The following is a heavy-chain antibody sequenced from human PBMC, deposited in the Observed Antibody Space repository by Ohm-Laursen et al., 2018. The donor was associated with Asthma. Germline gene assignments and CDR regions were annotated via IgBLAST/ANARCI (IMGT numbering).Heavy chain of an antibody. D-gene: IGHD1-26*01. V-gene: IGHV3-33*07. CDR3: ARDSGIAGGMDV. CDR2: IWYDGSKE. J-gene: IGHJ6*02. Sequence: SLRLSCTASGFTFTTFGMYWVRQAPGKGLEWVAIIWYDGSKEYYADSVKGRFTISRDNSKNTLYLEMNSLRAEDTAVYYCARDSGIAGGMDVWGQGTTVTVSS. CDR1: GFTFTTFG.